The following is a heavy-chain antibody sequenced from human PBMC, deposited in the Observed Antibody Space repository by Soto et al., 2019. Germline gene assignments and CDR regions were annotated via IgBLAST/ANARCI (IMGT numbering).Heavy chain of an antibody. CDR1: GFHFSSYS. J-gene: IGHJ6*03. D-gene: IGHD3-10*01. CDR3: ASRSDQLLWFGDLYYMDV. V-gene: IGHV3-21*01. Sequence: PGGSLRLSCAASGFHFSSYSMNWVRQVPGKGLEWVSSISSSSSYIYYADSVKGRFTISRDNSKNTLYLQMNSLRAEDTAVYYCASRSDQLLWFGDLYYMDVWGKGTTVTVSS. CDR2: ISSSSSYI.